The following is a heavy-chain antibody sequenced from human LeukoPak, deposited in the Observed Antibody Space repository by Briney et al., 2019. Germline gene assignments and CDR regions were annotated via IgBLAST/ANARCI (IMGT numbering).Heavy chain of an antibody. CDR1: GGTFSSYA. D-gene: IGHD3-16*01. J-gene: IGHJ4*02. CDR2: IIPIFGTA. CDR3: AAGGRALYYFHY. V-gene: IGHV1-69*06. Sequence: GASVKVSCKASGGTFSSYAISWVRQAPGQGLEWMGGIIPIFGTANYAQKFQGRVTITADKSTSTAYMELSSLRSEDTAVYYCAAGGRALYYFHYWGQGTLVTVSS.